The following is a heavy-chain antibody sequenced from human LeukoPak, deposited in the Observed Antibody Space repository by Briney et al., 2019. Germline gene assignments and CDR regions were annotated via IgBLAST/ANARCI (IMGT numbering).Heavy chain of an antibody. V-gene: IGHV1-69*04. D-gene: IGHD3-10*01. CDR2: IIPILGIA. Sequence: SVKVSCKASGGTFSSYAISWVRQAPGQGLEWMGRIIPILGIANYAQKFQGRVTITADKSTSTAYMELSSLRSEDTAVYYCARDEARFAFDIWGQGTMVTVSS. CDR3: ARDEARFAFDI. J-gene: IGHJ3*02. CDR1: GGTFSSYA.